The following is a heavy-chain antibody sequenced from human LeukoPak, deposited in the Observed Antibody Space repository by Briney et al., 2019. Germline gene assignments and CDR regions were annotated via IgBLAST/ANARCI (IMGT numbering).Heavy chain of an antibody. CDR3: ARAGVWDYSDSSGYHNAAFDI. D-gene: IGHD3-22*01. Sequence: SQTLSLTCTVSGDSIGSGPYYWSWIRQPAGKGLEWVGRISTTGNSNYNPSLKSRVTISLDTSNNQFFLKLSSVTAADTAVYYCARAGVWDYSDSSGYHNAAFDIWGQGTMVTVSS. CDR1: GDSIGSGPYY. V-gene: IGHV4-61*02. CDR2: ISTTGNS. J-gene: IGHJ3*02.